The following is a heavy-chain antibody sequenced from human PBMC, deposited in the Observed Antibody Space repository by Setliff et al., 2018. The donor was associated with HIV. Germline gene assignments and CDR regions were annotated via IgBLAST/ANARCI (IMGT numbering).Heavy chain of an antibody. D-gene: IGHD4-17*01. CDR3: ARTDYGGNSGGNYFDY. Sequence: ASVKVSCKASGYTFTTYDITRVRQAPGQGLEWLGWISPYNGHTDFAQKFQGRVTMTTDTATSTAYMEVRSLRSDDTAVYYCARTDYGGNSGGNYFDYWGQGSLVTV. J-gene: IGHJ4*02. CDR1: GYTFTTYD. V-gene: IGHV1-18*01. CDR2: ISPYNGHT.